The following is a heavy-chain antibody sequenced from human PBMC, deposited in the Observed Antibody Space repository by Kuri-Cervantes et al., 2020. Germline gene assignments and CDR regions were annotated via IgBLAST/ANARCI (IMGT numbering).Heavy chain of an antibody. J-gene: IGHJ4*02. CDR2: ISWDGGST. V-gene: IGHV3-43*01. CDR3: AKGVPYSSSWFDY. CDR1: GFTFDDYT. D-gene: IGHD6-13*01. Sequence: GGSLRLSCAASGFTFDDYTMHWVRQAPGKGLEWVSLISWDGGSTYYADSVKGRFTISRDNAKSSLYLQMNSLRTGDTALYYCAKGVPYSSSWFDYWGQGTLVTVSS.